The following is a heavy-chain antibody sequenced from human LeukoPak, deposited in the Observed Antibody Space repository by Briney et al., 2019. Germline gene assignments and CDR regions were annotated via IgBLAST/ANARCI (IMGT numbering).Heavy chain of an antibody. CDR1: GFTFSSYE. V-gene: IGHV3-48*03. CDR3: AREQRWVVAATKGKGYYYYGMDV. Sequence: GGSLRLSCAASGFTFSSYEMNWVRQAPGKGLEWVSYISSSGSTIYYADSVKGRFTISRDNAKNSLYLQMNSLRAEDTAVYYCAREQRWVVAATKGKGYYYYGMDVWGKGTTVTVSS. D-gene: IGHD2-15*01. J-gene: IGHJ6*04. CDR2: ISSSGSTI.